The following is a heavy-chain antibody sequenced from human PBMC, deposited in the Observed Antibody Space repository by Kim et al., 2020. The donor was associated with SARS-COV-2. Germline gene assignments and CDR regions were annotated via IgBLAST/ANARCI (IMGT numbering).Heavy chain of an antibody. J-gene: IGHJ4*02. CDR2: IYYNGGT. V-gene: IGHV4-30-4*01. CDR1: GGSINNDDYY. CDR3: ARGRLLRYFDWLPTLDF. D-gene: IGHD3-9*01. Sequence: SETLSLTCTVSGGSINNDDYYWTWIRQPPGKGLEWIGYIYYNGGTYYNPSLKSPLTMSVDASENQFSLRLSSVTAADTAVYYCARGRLLRYFDWLPTLDFWGQGTLVTVSS.